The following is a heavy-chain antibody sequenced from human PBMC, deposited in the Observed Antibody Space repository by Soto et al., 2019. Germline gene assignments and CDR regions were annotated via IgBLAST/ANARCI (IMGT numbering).Heavy chain of an antibody. CDR1: GGSISGSLFY. Sequence: QLQLQESGPGQVKPSETLSLTCSVSGGSISGSLFYWGWVRQPPGKGLEWIGNIFYRGNTYYSPSLKSRVTVSVDTAKNQFSLKLTSVTAADTAVYYCARRVMGSTWYFDFWGQGTQVTVSS. V-gene: IGHV4-39*01. CDR2: IFYRGNT. J-gene: IGHJ4*02. D-gene: IGHD6-13*01. CDR3: ARRVMGSTWYFDF.